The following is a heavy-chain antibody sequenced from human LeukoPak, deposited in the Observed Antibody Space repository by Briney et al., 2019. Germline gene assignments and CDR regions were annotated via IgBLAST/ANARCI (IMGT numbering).Heavy chain of an antibody. CDR2: IYYTGST. CDR1: GGSVSSTEFY. CDR3: ARLSKGRYFDYIFDY. V-gene: IGHV4-39*01. J-gene: IGHJ4*02. Sequence: ASETLSLTCTVSGGSVSSTEFYWGWIRQPPGKGLQWIGNIYYTGSTYYNPSLNSRVTMSVDTSQNQFSLKMTSVPAADTAVYYCARLSKGRYFDYIFDYWGQGTLVTVSS. D-gene: IGHD3-9*01.